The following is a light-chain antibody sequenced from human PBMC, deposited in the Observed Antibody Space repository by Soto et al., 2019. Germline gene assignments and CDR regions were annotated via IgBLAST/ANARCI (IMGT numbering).Light chain of an antibody. CDR1: NTDVGAYNY. V-gene: IGLV2-11*01. Sequence: QCALTQPRSVSGSPGQSVTISCTGTNTDVGAYNYVSWYQQHPGKAPKLMIFDVTKRPSGVPDRFSGSKSGNTASLTISGLQAEDEADYYCCSYAGTYTYVFGTGTKLTVL. J-gene: IGLJ1*01. CDR3: CSYAGTYTYV. CDR2: DVT.